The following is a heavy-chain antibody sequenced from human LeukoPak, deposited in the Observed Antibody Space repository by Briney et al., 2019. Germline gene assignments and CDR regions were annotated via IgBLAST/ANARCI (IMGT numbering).Heavy chain of an antibody. CDR1: GFTFDDYA. CDR2: ISWNSGSI. Sequence: PGRSLRLSCAASGFTFDDYAMHWVRQAPGKGLEWVSGISWNSGSIGYADSVKGRFTISRDNAKNSLYLQMNSLRAEDTAVYYCAKAPLYGSGSYYTNWGQGTLITVSS. CDR3: AKAPLYGSGSYYTN. D-gene: IGHD3-10*01. J-gene: IGHJ4*02. V-gene: IGHV3-9*01.